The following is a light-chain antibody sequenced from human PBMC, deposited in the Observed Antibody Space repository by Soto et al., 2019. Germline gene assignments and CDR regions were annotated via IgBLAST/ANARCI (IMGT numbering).Light chain of an antibody. CDR2: DNS. Sequence: SYVVTQPPSVSVAPGQTARISCGGNHIGSKYVHWYQQKPGQAPVLVVYDNSDRRSGIPERFSGSNSGNTATLTISRVEAGDEADYYCQVWDSSNDHPGVVFGGGTKVTVL. V-gene: IGLV3-21*02. CDR1: HIGSKY. J-gene: IGLJ2*01. CDR3: QVWDSSNDHPGVV.